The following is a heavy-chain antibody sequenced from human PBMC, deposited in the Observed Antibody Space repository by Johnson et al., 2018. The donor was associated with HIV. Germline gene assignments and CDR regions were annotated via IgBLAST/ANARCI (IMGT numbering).Heavy chain of an antibody. V-gene: IGHV3-9*01. J-gene: IGHJ3*02. CDR2: ISWNSGSI. D-gene: IGHD3-22*01. CDR3: ARGRAPQRASIPYYYDSSGRLI. Sequence: VQLVESGGGLVQPGRSLRLSCAASGFTFDDYAMHWVRQAPGKGLEWVSGISWNSGSIGYADSVKGLFTISRDNAKNSLYLQMNSLRAEDTALYYCARGRAPQRASIPYYYDSSGRLIWGQGTMVTVSS. CDR1: GFTFDDYA.